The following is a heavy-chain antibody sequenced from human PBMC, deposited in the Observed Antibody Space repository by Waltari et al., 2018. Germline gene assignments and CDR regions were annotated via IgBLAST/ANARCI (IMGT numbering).Heavy chain of an antibody. Sequence: EVQLVESGGGLVQPGGSLRLSCAASGFTFSSYDMHWVRQATGKGLEWVSAIGTAGDTYYPGSVKGRFTISRENAKNSLYLQMNSLRAGDTAVYYCASSYGSGAVGYWGQGTLVTVSS. CDR2: IGTAGDT. D-gene: IGHD3-10*01. CDR3: ASSYGSGAVGY. V-gene: IGHV3-13*01. J-gene: IGHJ4*02. CDR1: GFTFSSYD.